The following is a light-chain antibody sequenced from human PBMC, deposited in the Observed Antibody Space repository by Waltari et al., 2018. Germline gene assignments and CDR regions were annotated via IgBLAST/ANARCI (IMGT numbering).Light chain of an antibody. CDR1: QGIRDE. J-gene: IGKJ1*01. Sequence: AIQMTQSPSSLSASIGDRVTISCRASQGIRDELGWFQQKSGKAPKLLIYAASSLQSGVPSRFSGNGSDTDFPLTISSLQPEDFATYYCLQDSSYPWTFGQGTKVEVK. CDR3: LQDSSYPWT. V-gene: IGKV1-6*01. CDR2: AAS.